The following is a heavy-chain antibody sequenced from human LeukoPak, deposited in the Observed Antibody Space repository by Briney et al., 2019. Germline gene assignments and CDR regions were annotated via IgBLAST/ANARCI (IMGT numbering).Heavy chain of an antibody. CDR3: ARGSSITIFGVVIRTTHFDY. D-gene: IGHD3-3*01. Sequence: SQTLSLTCTVSGGSISSGDYYWSWIRQPPGKGLEWIGYIYYSGSTYYNPSLKSRVTISVDTSKNQFSLKLSSVTAADTAVYYCARGSSITIFGVVIRTTHFDYWGQGTLVTVSS. V-gene: IGHV4-30-4*01. J-gene: IGHJ4*02. CDR1: GGSISSGDYY. CDR2: IYYSGST.